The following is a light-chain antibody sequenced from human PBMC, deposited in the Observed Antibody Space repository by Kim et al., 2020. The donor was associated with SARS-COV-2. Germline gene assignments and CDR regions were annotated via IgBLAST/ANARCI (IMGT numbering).Light chain of an antibody. CDR1: IGRITRNY. J-gene: IGLJ3*02. V-gene: IGLV6-57*01. Sequence: KQVTRYSTRGIGRITRNYGLEKQQRTVSSPTSMIFKDDQRPSGVPDRCSASIDSSSNAASLTISRLKTEDEGDYYGQSYDSNIQGVFGGGTKLTVL. CDR3: QSYDSNIQGV. CDR2: KDD.